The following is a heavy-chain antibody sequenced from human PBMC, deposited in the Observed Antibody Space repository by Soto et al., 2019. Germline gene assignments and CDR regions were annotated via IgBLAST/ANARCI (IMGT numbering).Heavy chain of an antibody. V-gene: IGHV2-5*02. CDR1: GFSLTDTGVG. CDR3: AHRHYYGSGNLGMDV. D-gene: IGHD3-10*01. J-gene: IGHJ6*02. Sequence: QITLKESGPTLVKPTQTLTLTCTFSGFSLTDTGVGVGWIRQPPGKALEWLALIYGVDDRRYSTSQKSRLTTTGDPSKHPVVLTMTAMDREDTATYYCAHRHYYGSGNLGMDVWGQGTKVTVSS. CDR2: IYGVDDR.